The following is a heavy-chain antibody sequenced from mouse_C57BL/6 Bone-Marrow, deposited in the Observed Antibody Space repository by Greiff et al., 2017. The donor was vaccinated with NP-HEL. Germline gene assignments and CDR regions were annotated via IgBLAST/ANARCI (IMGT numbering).Heavy chain of an antibody. CDR3: ARRGSSGP. J-gene: IGHJ2*01. CDR2: IDPSDSYT. D-gene: IGHD3-2*02. Sequence: VQLQQPGAELVRPGTSVKLSCKASGYTFTSYWMPWVKQRPGQGLEWIGVIDPSDSYTNYNQKFKGKATLTVDTSSSTAYMQLSSLTSEDSAVYDCARRGSSGPWGQGTTLTVSS. CDR1: GYTFTSYW. V-gene: IGHV1-59*01.